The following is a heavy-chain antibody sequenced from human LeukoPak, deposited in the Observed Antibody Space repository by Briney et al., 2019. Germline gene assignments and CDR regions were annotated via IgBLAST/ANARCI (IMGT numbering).Heavy chain of an antibody. CDR1: GGSISGYY. CDR3: ARESTGRGYSYGARDDYFDY. J-gene: IGHJ4*02. V-gene: IGHV4-59*01. D-gene: IGHD5-18*01. CDR2: IYYSGST. Sequence: PSETLSLTCTVSGGSISGYYWSWIRQPPGKGLEWIGYIYYSGSTNYNPSLKSRVTISVDTSKNQFSLKLSSVTAADTAVYYCARESTGRGYSYGARDDYFDYWGQGTLVTVSS.